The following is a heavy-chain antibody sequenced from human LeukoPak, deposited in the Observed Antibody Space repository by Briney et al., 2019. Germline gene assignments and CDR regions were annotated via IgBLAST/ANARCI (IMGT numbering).Heavy chain of an antibody. J-gene: IGHJ4*02. CDR1: GGSISSYY. CDR2: IYYSGST. Sequence: SETLSLTCAVSGGSISSYYWSWVRQPPGKGLEWIGYIYYSGSTSYNPSLKNRVTISVDSSKNQFSLRLSSVTAADTAVYYCARDQGYYFDYWGQGTLVTVSS. V-gene: IGHV4-59*01. CDR3: ARDQGYYFDY.